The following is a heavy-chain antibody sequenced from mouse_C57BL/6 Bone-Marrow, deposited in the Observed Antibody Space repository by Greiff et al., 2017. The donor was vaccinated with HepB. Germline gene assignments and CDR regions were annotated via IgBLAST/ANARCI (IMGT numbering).Heavy chain of an antibody. D-gene: IGHD1-1*01. CDR2: ILPSIGRT. J-gene: IGHJ1*03. CDR1: DSAVFPIAY. V-gene: IGHV15-2*01. Sequence: QVQLKESGSELRSPGSSVKLSCKAFDSAVFPIAYMSWVRQKPGHGFEWIGGILPSIGRTIYGEKFEDNATLDANTLSNTAYLELNRLTYVDSAIYYCASTDFTAVAATDWYFDVWGTGTSVTGSS. CDR3: ASTDFTAVAATDWYFDV.